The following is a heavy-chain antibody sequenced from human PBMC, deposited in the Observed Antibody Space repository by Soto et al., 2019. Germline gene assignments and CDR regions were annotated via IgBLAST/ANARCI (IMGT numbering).Heavy chain of an antibody. CDR3: AKDRGIIVKAGDAFDV. J-gene: IGHJ3*01. CDR2: ISDSGDRT. CDR1: GFTLSMSA. V-gene: IGHV3-23*01. Sequence: GGSLRLSCASSGFTLSMSAVNWVRQAPGKGLEWVSYISDSGDRTYYADSVKGRFTISRDRSKNTVALQMDSLRAEDTAVYYCAKDRGIIVKAGDAFDVWGQGTKVTVSS. D-gene: IGHD3-16*02.